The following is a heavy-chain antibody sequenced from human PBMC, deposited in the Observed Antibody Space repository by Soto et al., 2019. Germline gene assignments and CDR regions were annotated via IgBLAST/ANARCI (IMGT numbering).Heavy chain of an antibody. CDR3: ARDHSVRYYGSGSYRY. Sequence: PSETLSLTCTVSGGSISSGDYYWSWIRQPPGKGLEWIGYIYYSGSTYYNPSLKSRVTISVDTSKNQFSLKLSSVTAADTAVYYCARDHSVRYYGSGSYRYWGQGTLVTVSS. J-gene: IGHJ4*02. D-gene: IGHD3-10*01. V-gene: IGHV4-30-4*01. CDR2: IYYSGST. CDR1: GGSISSGDYY.